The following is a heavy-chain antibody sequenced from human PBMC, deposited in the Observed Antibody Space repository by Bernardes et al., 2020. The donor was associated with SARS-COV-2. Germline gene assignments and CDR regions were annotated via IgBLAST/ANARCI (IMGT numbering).Heavy chain of an antibody. Sequence: SETLSLTCAVYGGSFSGYYWSWIRQPPGKGLAWIGEINHSGSTNYNPSLKSRVTISVDTSKNQFSLKLSSVTAADTAVYYCARVPRYNWNDRAFDIWGQGTMVTGSS. CDR3: ARVPRYNWNDRAFDI. V-gene: IGHV4-34*01. CDR2: INHSGST. J-gene: IGHJ3*02. CDR1: GGSFSGYY. D-gene: IGHD1-1*01.